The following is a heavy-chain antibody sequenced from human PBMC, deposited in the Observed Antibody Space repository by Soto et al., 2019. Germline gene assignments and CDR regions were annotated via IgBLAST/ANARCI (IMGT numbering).Heavy chain of an antibody. J-gene: IGHJ6*02. CDR2: ISGSGGST. Sequence: GGSLRLSCAASGFTFSSYAMSWVRQAPGKGLEWVSAISGSGGSTYYADSVKGRFTISRDNSKNTLYLQMNSLRAEDTALYYCAKSDFWSGYYASPVYYYYYYGMDVWGQGTTVTVSS. CDR3: AKSDFWSGYYASPVYYYYYYGMDV. D-gene: IGHD3-3*01. V-gene: IGHV3-23*01. CDR1: GFTFSSYA.